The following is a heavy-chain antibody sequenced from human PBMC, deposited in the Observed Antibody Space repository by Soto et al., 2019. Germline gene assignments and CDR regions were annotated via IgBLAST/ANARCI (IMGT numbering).Heavy chain of an antibody. J-gene: IGHJ2*01. CDR2: ISWSSGTI. Sequence: EVALVESGGGLAQTGRSLRLSCAGSGFTFDDSDMYWVRQAPGKGLEWVSGISWSSGTIGYADSVKGRFTISRDNAKNSLYLEMSPLRPEDTAIYYCVKSPWSRRGDLDLWCRGTLVTVSS. D-gene: IGHD2-8*01. CDR3: VKSPWSRRGDLDL. V-gene: IGHV3-9*01. CDR1: GFTFDDSD.